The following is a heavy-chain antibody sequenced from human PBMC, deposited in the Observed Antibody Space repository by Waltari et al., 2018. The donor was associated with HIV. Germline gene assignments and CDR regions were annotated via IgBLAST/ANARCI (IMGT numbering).Heavy chain of an antibody. Sequence: EVHLVESGGGLVQPGGSLRISCAASEFNFGNYWMHWVRQAPGKGLVWVSRITEDGSYADYADSVKGRFAISRDNARNTLFLHMNSLRADDTAMYYCVRGSSTPGIDYWGQGTLVTVSS. J-gene: IGHJ4*02. CDR3: VRGSSTPGIDY. CDR2: ITEDGSYA. D-gene: IGHD2-2*01. CDR1: EFNFGNYW. V-gene: IGHV3-74*01.